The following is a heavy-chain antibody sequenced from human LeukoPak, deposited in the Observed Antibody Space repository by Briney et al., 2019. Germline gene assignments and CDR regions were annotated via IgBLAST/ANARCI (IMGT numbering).Heavy chain of an antibody. J-gene: IGHJ4*02. CDR1: GYTFTSYG. D-gene: IGHD6-6*01. V-gene: IGHV1-46*01. CDR3: ARERYSSSQGFDY. CDR2: INPSGGAT. Sequence: ASVKVSCKASGYTFTSYGISWVRQAPGQGLEWMGKINPSGGATSYAQKFQGRVTMTRDMATSTVYMELNSLRSEDTAVYYCARERYSSSQGFDYWGQGTLVTVSS.